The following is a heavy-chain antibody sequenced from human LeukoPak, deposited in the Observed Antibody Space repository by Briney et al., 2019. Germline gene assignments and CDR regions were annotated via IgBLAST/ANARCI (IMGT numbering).Heavy chain of an antibody. CDR3: ARLRSINWFDP. V-gene: IGHV5-51*01. J-gene: IGHJ5*02. CDR1: GYSFTSYW. Sequence: TGASLKISCQGSGYSFTSYWIGWVRHMPGKSLEWMGIIYPGDSDTRYSPSFQGQVTISADKSISTAYLQWSSLKASDTAMYYCARLRSINWFDPWGQGTLVTVSS. D-gene: IGHD3-3*01. CDR2: IYPGDSDT.